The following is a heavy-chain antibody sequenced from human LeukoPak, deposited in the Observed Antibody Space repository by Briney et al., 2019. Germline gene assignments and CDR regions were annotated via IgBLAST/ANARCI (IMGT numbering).Heavy chain of an antibody. V-gene: IGHV6-1*01. J-gene: IGHJ4*02. CDR3: ARDPAGYSGYDYYFDY. CDR2: TYFTSKWYN. CDR1: GGAVSSGSYY. Sequence: SETLSLTCTVSGGAVSSGSYYWNWIRQSPSRGLEWLGRTYFTSKWYNDYAVSVKSRITINPDTSKNQFSLQLNSVTPEDTAVYYCARDPAGYSGYDYYFDYWGQGTLVTVSS. D-gene: IGHD5-12*01.